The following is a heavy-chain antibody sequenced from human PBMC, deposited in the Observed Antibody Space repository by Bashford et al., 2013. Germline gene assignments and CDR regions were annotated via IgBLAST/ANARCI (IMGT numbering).Heavy chain of an antibody. CDR2: VYNAGAA. CDR3: ARGLMGGSYGKEYYYYYYGMDV. J-gene: IGHJ6*02. D-gene: IGHD1-26*01. Sequence: IRQPPGKGLEWVSTVYNAGAAYYGETVEGRFTINPDTSKNQFSLQLNSVTPEDTAVYYCARGLMGGSYGKEYYYYYYGMDVWGQGTTVTVSS. V-gene: IGHV4-39*01.